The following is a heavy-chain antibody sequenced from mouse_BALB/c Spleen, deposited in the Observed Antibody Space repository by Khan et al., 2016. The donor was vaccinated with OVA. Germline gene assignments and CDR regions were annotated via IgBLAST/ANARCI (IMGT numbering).Heavy chain of an antibody. CDR2: ISSGGTYT. J-gene: IGHJ4*01. CDR3: TRFITTTTGDYYAMDY. V-gene: IGHV5-6*01. Sequence: EVELVESGGDLVNPGGSLKLSCAASGFIFSSYGMSWVRQTPDKRLEWVATISSGGTYTYYPDSVKGRFTISRDNAKNTLSWQMSSLKSEDTAMYYCTRFITTTTGDYYAMDYWGQGTSVTVSS. D-gene: IGHD1-2*01. CDR1: GFIFSSYG.